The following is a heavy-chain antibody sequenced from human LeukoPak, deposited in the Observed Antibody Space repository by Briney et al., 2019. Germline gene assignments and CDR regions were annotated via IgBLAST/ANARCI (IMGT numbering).Heavy chain of an antibody. V-gene: IGHV1-46*01. D-gene: IGHD6-19*01. Sequence: ASVKVSCKASGYTFTGYYMHWVRQAPGQGLEWMGIINPSGGSTSYAQKFQGRVTMTRDTSTSTVYMELRSLRSDDTAVYYCARVFSSGWYLEAFDIWGQGTMVTVSS. J-gene: IGHJ3*02. CDR1: GYTFTGYY. CDR3: ARVFSSGWYLEAFDI. CDR2: INPSGGST.